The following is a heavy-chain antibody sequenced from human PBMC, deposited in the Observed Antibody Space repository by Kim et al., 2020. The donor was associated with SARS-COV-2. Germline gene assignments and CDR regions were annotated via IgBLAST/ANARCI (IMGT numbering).Heavy chain of an antibody. D-gene: IGHD3-16*01. Sequence: GGSLRLSCAASGFTFSSYAMSWVRQAPGKGLEWVSAISGSGGSTYYADSVKGRFTISRDNSKNTLYLQMNSLRAEDTAVYYCASKKGGVTHAFDIWGQGTMVTVSS. CDR3: ASKKGGVTHAFDI. J-gene: IGHJ3*02. CDR1: GFTFSSYA. V-gene: IGHV3-23*01. CDR2: ISGSGGST.